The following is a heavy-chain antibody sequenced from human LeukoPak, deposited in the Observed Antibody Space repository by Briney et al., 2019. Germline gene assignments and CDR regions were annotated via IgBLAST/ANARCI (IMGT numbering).Heavy chain of an antibody. CDR2: IYSGGST. Sequence: GGSLRLSCAASGFTVSSNYMSWVRQAPGKWLEWVSVIYSGGSTYYADSVKGRFTISRDNSKNTLYLQMNSLRAEDTAVYYCARALGIAVTYGMDVWGQGTTVTVSS. D-gene: IGHD6-19*01. CDR3: ARALGIAVTYGMDV. V-gene: IGHV3-66*01. J-gene: IGHJ6*02. CDR1: GFTVSSNY.